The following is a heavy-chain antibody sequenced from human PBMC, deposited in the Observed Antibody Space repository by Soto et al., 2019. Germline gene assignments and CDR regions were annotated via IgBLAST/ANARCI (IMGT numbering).Heavy chain of an antibody. CDR1: GASISSTNW. CDR3: AREGQELRD. D-gene: IGHD6-13*01. CDR2: IFHDGRT. V-gene: IGHV4-4*02. J-gene: IGHJ4*01. Sequence: QVQLQESGPGLVKPSGTLSLTCAVSGASISSTNWWSWVRQFPGKGLEWIGEIFHDGRTNYNPSLKSRVTISVDKPKNHFSLELTSVTAADTAIYYCAREGQELRDWGHGTLVTVSS.